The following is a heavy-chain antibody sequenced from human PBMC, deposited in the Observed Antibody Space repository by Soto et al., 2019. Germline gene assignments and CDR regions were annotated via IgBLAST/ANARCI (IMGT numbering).Heavy chain of an antibody. J-gene: IGHJ3*02. V-gene: IGHV1-69*08. D-gene: IGHD3-10*01. CDR2: IIPILGIA. CDR3: ARESGFYQSIDI. CDR1: GGTFSSYT. Sequence: QVQLVQSGAEVKKPGSSVKVSCKASGGTFSSYTISWVRQAPGQGLEWMGRIIPILGIANYAQKFQGRVTIPAHKSTSTAYMELSSLRSEDTAVYYCARESGFYQSIDIWGQGTMVTVSS.